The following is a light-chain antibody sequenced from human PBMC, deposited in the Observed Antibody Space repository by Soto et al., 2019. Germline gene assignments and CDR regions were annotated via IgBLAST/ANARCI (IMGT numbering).Light chain of an antibody. CDR2: DAS. Sequence: DIQMNQSPSSLSASVGDRVTITCQASQDISNYLNWYQQKPGKAPKLLIYDASNLETGVPSRFSGSASRTDFTFTISTLQPEDIPTYYCHQYHNLPQSTFGPGTNVDIK. CDR3: HQYHNLPQST. CDR1: QDISNY. V-gene: IGKV1-33*01. J-gene: IGKJ3*01.